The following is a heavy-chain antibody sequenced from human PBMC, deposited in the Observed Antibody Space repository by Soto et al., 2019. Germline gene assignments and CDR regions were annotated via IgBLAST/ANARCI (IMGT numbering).Heavy chain of an antibody. CDR2: INSSSSFT. CDR3: ARIIAAAGGRRYFDL. CDR1: GFNFSDYY. D-gene: IGHD6-13*01. V-gene: IGHV3-11*05. J-gene: IGHJ2*01. Sequence: QVQLVESGGGLVKPGGSLRLSCAASGFNFSDYYMSWIRQAPGKGLEWVSYINSSSSFTNYADSVKGRFTISRDNAKNSLYLQMTSLRAEDTAVYYCARIIAAAGGRRYFDLWGRGTLVTVSS.